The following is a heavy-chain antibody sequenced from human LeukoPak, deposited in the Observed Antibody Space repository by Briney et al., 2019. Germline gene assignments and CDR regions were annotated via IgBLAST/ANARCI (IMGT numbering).Heavy chain of an antibody. V-gene: IGHV3-7*01. CDR1: GFTFSHYW. D-gene: IGHD5-18*01. Sequence: GGSLTLSCAASGFTFSHYWMTWIRQAPGKGLEWVANIKQDGSEKYYVDSVKGRFTISRDNAKNSLYLQMNSLRVDDTALYYCARAGYTYTTLYYWGQGTLVTVSS. CDR3: ARAGYTYTTLYY. J-gene: IGHJ4*02. CDR2: IKQDGSEK.